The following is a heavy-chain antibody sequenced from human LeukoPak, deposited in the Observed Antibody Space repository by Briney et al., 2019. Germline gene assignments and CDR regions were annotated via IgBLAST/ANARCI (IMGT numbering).Heavy chain of an antibody. V-gene: IGHV3-23*01. CDR3: AKGSYRTFSVGSGDY. CDR2: IGYSGGNT. J-gene: IGHJ4*02. CDR1: GFTFSSYA. D-gene: IGHD1-26*01. Sequence: PGGSLRLSCAASGFTFSSYAMNWVRQAPGKGLEWVSGIGYSGGNTYYADSVKGRFTISRDNSKNTLYLQMNSLRPEDTAVYYCAKGSYRTFSVGSGDYWGQGTLVIVSS.